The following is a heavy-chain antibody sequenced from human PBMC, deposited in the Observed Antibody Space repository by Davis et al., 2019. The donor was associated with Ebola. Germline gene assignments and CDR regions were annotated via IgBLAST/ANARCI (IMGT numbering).Heavy chain of an antibody. V-gene: IGHV4-61*01. Sequence: SETLSLTCTVSSGSVNSGSHYWSWIRQPPGKGLEWIGYIYYSGSTKYIPSLKSRVTISVDTSKNQFSLKLSSASAADTAMYYCARGSAGHFDLWGRGTLVTVSS. CDR2: IYYSGST. CDR3: ARGSAGHFDL. J-gene: IGHJ2*01. CDR1: SGSVNSGSHY. D-gene: IGHD6-13*01.